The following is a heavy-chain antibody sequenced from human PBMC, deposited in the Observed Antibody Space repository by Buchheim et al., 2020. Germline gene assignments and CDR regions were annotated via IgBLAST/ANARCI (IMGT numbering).Heavy chain of an antibody. J-gene: IGHJ4*02. Sequence: EVQLVESGGGLIQPGGSLRLSCAASGFTFSRFWMHWVRQAPGKGLVWVSRIDEYGTITNYADSVKGRFTISRDNARNTLYLQMNSLGVEDTAVYYCVRDLVGGSDYWGQGIL. CDR2: IDEYGTIT. CDR1: GFTFSRFW. V-gene: IGHV3-74*01. D-gene: IGHD6-25*01. CDR3: VRDLVGGSDY.